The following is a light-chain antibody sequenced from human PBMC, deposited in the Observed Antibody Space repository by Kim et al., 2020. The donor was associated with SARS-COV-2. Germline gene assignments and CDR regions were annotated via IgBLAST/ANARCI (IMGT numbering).Light chain of an antibody. CDR1: SLTTYS. CDR2: DKD. Sequence: ALGPSVRIACQADSLTTYSASWYQQKPGQAPILVIYDKDNRPSGIPDRFFGSGSGDTASLTITGAQAEDEADYYCSSRDYSSYRIVFGGGTKVTVL. V-gene: IGLV3-19*01. J-gene: IGLJ3*02. CDR3: SSRDYSSYRIV.